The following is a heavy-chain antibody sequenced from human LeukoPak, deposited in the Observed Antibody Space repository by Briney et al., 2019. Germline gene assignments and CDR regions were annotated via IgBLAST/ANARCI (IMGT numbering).Heavy chain of an antibody. J-gene: IGHJ5*02. CDR3: ARDSYQDYYGRFDP. Sequence: XXSXXXXGXSXXNHXXHWVRQAPGKRLEXXAVIWDDGNNKRYANSVNGRFTISRDNSESTLYLQMNGLTAEDTAMYYCARDSYQDYYGRFDPWGQGTLVIVSS. V-gene: IGHV3-33*01. CDR2: IWDDGNNK. CDR1: GXSXXNHX. D-gene: IGHD3-10*01.